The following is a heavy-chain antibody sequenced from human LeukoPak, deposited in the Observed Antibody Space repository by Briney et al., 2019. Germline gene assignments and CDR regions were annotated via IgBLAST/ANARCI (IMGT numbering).Heavy chain of an antibody. CDR2: ISGSGNDI. J-gene: IGHJ4*02. V-gene: IGHV3-11*04. CDR1: GFIFSGYY. D-gene: IGHD3-22*01. Sequence: GGSLRLSCATSGFIFSGYYMSWIRQAPGKGLEWVSYISGSGNDISYADSVKGRFTISRDNAKGSLYLQMNSLRAEDTAVYYCASGYYYDSSGLPDYFDCWGQGTLVTVSS. CDR3: ASGYYYDSSGLPDYFDC.